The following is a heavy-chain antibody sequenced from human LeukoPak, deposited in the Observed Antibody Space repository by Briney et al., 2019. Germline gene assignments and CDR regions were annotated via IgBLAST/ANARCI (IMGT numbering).Heavy chain of an antibody. Sequence: TGGSLRLSCAASGFTFDDYTMHWVRQAPGKGLEWVSLISWDGGSTYYADSVKGRFTISGDNSKNSLYLQMNSLRTEDTALYYCAKDGPRENYFDYWGQGTLVTVSS. CDR3: AKDGPRENYFDY. CDR2: ISWDGGST. CDR1: GFTFDDYT. V-gene: IGHV3-43*01. D-gene: IGHD5-24*01. J-gene: IGHJ4*02.